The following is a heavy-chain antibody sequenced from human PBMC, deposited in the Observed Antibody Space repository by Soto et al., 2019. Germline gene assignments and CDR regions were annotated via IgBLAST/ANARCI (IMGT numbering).Heavy chain of an antibody. J-gene: IGHJ6*03. Sequence: PSEPLSHTCTVSGGFISSYYLSWIRKRPFKGLGWIGYVYYSGSTNYNPSLKSRVTISVDTSKNQFSLKLSSVTAADTAVYYCARPQLNYYYMEVWGKGTTVTVSS. CDR2: VYYSGST. V-gene: IGHV4-59*08. CDR1: GGFISSYY. D-gene: IGHD6-6*01. CDR3: ARPQLNYYYMEV.